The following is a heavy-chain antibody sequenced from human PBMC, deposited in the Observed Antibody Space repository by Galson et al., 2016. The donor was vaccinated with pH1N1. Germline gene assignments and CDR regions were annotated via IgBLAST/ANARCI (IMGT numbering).Heavy chain of an antibody. Sequence: SETLSLTCAVSGYSISSGYYWGWIRQPPGKGLEWIGNIYHSGSTYYNPSLKSRVTISVDTSKNQFSLKLRSLTAADTAVYDCARLRWEFLRGPDIDIFYFDYWGQGTLVTVSS. J-gene: IGHJ4*02. CDR1: GYSISSGYY. CDR3: ARLRWEFLRGPDIDIFYFDY. V-gene: IGHV4-38-2*01. D-gene: IGHD1-26*01. CDR2: IYHSGST.